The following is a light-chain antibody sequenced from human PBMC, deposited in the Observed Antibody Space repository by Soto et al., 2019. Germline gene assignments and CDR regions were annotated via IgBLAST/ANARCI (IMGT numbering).Light chain of an antibody. Sequence: AIQMTQSPSSLSASLGDRVTITCRASEGIRGDLGWYQQKRGRAPKLLISDTSTLQTGVPSSFSGRGSGTNFTLTTSTLQPEDFATYYCLQHNAYPRTFGQGTKVDIK. CDR3: LQHNAYPRT. CDR2: DTS. J-gene: IGKJ1*01. CDR1: EGIRGD. V-gene: IGKV1-6*01.